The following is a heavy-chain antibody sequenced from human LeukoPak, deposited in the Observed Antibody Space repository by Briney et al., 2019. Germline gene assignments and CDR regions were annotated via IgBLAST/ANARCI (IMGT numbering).Heavy chain of an antibody. CDR1: GFTFSNAW. V-gene: IGHV3-15*07. D-gene: IGHD6-13*01. CDR3: AKDLRRRIAAAGTPVGY. CDR2: IKSKTDGGTT. Sequence: GGSLRLSCAASGFTFSNAWMNWVRQAPGKGLEWVGRIKSKTDGGTTDYAAPVKGRFTISRDDSKNTLYLQMNSLKTEDTAVYYCAKDLRRRIAAAGTPVGYWGQGTLVTVSS. J-gene: IGHJ4*02.